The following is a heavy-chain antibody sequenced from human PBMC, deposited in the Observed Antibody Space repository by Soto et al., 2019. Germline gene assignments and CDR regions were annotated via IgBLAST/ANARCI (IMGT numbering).Heavy chain of an antibody. CDR2: IYVTGAV. D-gene: IGHD2-21*01. CDR3: ARLRIATNNYKWFDA. V-gene: IGHV4-31*03. CDR1: GAALNSGNYY. Sequence: QVRLQEPGPGLVKPSETLSLTCSVSGAALNSGNYYWSWIRQLPGKGLEWIGHIYVTGAVDYNPTLRDRITIRQATSERQFSLNLRLVTAADTAVYYCARLRIATNNYKWFDAWGQGTLVTVSS. J-gene: IGHJ5*02.